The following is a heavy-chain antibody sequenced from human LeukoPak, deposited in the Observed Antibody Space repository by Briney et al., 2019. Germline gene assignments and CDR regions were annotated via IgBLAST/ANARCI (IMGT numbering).Heavy chain of an antibody. Sequence: ASVKVSCKASGYTFTRYGISWVRQAPGQGLEWMAWISVYNGNTKYAQKLQGRVTMTTDTSTSTAYMELRGLRSDDTAMYYCARDWAFYAYLTNDAPEHDAFDVWGQGTMVTVSS. CDR2: ISVYNGNT. D-gene: IGHD2/OR15-2a*01. V-gene: IGHV1-18*01. CDR1: GYTFTRYG. CDR3: ARDWAFYAYLTNDAPEHDAFDV. J-gene: IGHJ3*01.